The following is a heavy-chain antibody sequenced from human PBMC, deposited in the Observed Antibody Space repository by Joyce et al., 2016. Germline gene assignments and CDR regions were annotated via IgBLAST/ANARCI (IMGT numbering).Heavy chain of an antibody. J-gene: IGHJ6*02. V-gene: IGHV3-21*02. CDR2: ISGDSTYI. Sequence: EVQLVESGGGLVEPGGSLRISCAASGFTFRTSSMSWFRQAPGKGLEWVSAISGDSTYIFYADSVKGRFTVSRDNAKNSLYLQMNTLRAEDTAVFCCARGGLVYDYSMDVWGQGTTVTVSS. CDR1: GFTFRTSS. D-gene: IGHD2-8*02. CDR3: ARGGLVYDYSMDV.